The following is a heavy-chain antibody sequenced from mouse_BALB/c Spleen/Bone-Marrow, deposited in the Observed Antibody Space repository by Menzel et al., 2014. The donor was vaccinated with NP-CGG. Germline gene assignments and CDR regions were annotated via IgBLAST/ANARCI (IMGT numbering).Heavy chain of an antibody. V-gene: IGHV1-77*01. CDR1: SYTFTDYY. CDR2: IYPGSGNT. CDR3: ARDWDYYAMDY. Sequence: LVESGAELARPGASVKLSCKAPSYTFTDYYINWVKQRTGQGLEWIGEIYPGSGNTYYNEKFKGKATLTADKSSSTAYMQLSSLTSEDSAVYFCARDWDYYAMDYWGQGTSVTVSS. J-gene: IGHJ4*01. D-gene: IGHD4-1*01.